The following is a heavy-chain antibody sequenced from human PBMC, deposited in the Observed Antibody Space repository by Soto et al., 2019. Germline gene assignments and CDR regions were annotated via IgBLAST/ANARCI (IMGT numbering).Heavy chain of an antibody. CDR1: GYSFTSYW. CDR3: ARQKLEYQLLSPYYYYSMDV. CDR2: IYPGDSDT. D-gene: IGHD2-2*01. V-gene: IGHV5-51*01. Sequence: PGESLKISCKGSGYSFTSYWIGWVRQMPGKGLEWMGIIYPGDSDTRYSPSFQGQVTISADKSISTAYLQWSSLKASDTAMYYCARQKLEYQLLSPYYYYSMDVWGQGTTVTVSS. J-gene: IGHJ6*02.